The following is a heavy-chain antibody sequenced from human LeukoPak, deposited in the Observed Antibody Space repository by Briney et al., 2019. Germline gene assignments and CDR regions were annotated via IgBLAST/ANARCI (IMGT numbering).Heavy chain of an antibody. V-gene: IGHV3-53*01. CDR1: GFTVSSNY. Sequence: GGSLRLSCAASGFTVSSNYMSWVRQAPGKGLEWVSVIYSGGSTYYADSVKGRFTISRDNSKNTLYLQMNSLRAEDTAVYYCAREGLGYRELDYWGQGTLVTVSS. D-gene: IGHD5-24*01. J-gene: IGHJ4*02. CDR3: AREGLGYRELDY. CDR2: IYSGGST.